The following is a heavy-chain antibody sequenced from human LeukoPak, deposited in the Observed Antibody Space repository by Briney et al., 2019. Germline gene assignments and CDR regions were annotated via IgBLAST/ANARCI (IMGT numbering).Heavy chain of an antibody. CDR1: GFTFSSYS. V-gene: IGHV3-48*01. CDR2: ISSSSSTI. CDR3: ARDRGEVVPAFEWDY. D-gene: IGHD2-2*01. J-gene: IGHJ4*02. Sequence: GGSLRLSCAASGFTFSSYSMNWVRQAPGKGLEWVSYISSSSSTIYYADSVKGRFTISRDTAKNSLHLQMNSLRAEDTAVYYCARDRGEVVPAFEWDYWGQGTLVTVSS.